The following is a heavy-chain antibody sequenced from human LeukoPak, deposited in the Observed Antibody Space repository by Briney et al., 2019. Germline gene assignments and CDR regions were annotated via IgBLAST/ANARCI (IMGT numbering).Heavy chain of an antibody. CDR3: AKAGGWELPSLYYFDS. Sequence: GGSLRLSCAASGFTSSSYAMSWVRQAPGKGLEWVSAISGSGGSTYYADSVKGRFTISRDNSKNTLYLQMNSLRPEDTAMYYCAKAGGWELPSLYYFDSWGQGTLVSVSS. V-gene: IGHV3-23*01. D-gene: IGHD1-26*01. CDR2: ISGSGGST. J-gene: IGHJ4*02. CDR1: GFTSSSYA.